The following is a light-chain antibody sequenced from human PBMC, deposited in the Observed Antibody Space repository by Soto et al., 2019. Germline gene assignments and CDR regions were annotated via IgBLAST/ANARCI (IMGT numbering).Light chain of an antibody. V-gene: IGLV2-14*01. CDR1: SSDVGGYNY. CDR2: DVS. CDR3: SSYTSSSTLGVV. J-gene: IGLJ2*01. Sequence: QSALTQPASVSGSPGQSITISCTGTSSDVGGYNYVSWYQQHPGKAPKLMIYDVSNRPSGVSNRFSGSKSGNTASLTISGLQAEDEAAYHCSSYTSSSTLGVVFGGGTKLTVL.